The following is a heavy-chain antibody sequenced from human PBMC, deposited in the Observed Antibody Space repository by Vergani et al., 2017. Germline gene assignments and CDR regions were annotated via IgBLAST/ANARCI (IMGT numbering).Heavy chain of an antibody. J-gene: IGHJ3*02. D-gene: IGHD5-18*01. CDR2: ISSSASTI. V-gene: IGHV3-48*03. Sequence: EVQLLESGGGLVQPGGSLRLSCAASGFTFSSYEMNWVRQAPGKGLEWVSYISSSASTIYYADSVKGRFTISRDNAKNSLYLQMNSLRAEDTAVYYCARQTASDAFDIWGQGTMVTVSS. CDR1: GFTFSSYE. CDR3: ARQTASDAFDI.